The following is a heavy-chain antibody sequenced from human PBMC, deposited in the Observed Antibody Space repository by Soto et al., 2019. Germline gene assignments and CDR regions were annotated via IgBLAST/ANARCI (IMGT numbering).Heavy chain of an antibody. CDR3: ARGNWGSRPLDY. J-gene: IGHJ4*02. CDR1: GFSFGSYG. D-gene: IGHD7-27*01. CDR2: INYDGSNK. V-gene: IGHV3-33*01. Sequence: GSLRLSCAASGFSFGSYGMHWVRQAPGKWLEWVAIINYDGSNKYYADSVKGRFTISRDDSKNTLNLQMNSLRAEDTAVYYCARGNWGSRPLDYWGQGTLVTVSS.